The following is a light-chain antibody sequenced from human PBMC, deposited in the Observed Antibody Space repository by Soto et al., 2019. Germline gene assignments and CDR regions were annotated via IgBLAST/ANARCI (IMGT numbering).Light chain of an antibody. J-gene: IGKJ3*01. V-gene: IGKV1-12*01. Sequence: DIQMTQSPSSVSASVGDKVTITCRASQAISNWLAWYQQKPGKAPKLLIYAASRLQSGVPSRFSGSGSGTDLSLTISSLQPEDFASYYCQQANTFPYIFGPGTKVEIK. CDR1: QAISNW. CDR3: QQANTFPYI. CDR2: AAS.